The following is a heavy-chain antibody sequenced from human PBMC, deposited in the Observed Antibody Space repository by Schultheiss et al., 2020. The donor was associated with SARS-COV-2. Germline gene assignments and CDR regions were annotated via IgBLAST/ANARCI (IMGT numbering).Heavy chain of an antibody. CDR1: GFTFSSYA. J-gene: IGHJ3*02. CDR3: VKAGSLARHHAFDI. CDR2: ISGSGGST. V-gene: IGHV3-23*01. D-gene: IGHD2-15*01. Sequence: GGSLRLSCAASGFTFSSYAMSWVRQAPGKGLEWVSAISGSGGSTYYADSVKGRFTISRDNSKNTLYLQMSSLRAEDTAVYYCVKAGSLARHHAFDIWGQGTMVTVSS.